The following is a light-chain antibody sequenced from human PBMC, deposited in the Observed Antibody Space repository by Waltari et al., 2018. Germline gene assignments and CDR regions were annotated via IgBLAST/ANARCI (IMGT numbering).Light chain of an antibody. CDR2: KAS. J-gene: IGKJ1*01. CDR3: QQYRNLWT. Sequence: DIQITQSPSTLSASVGDRVTITCRASQSLSNWLAWYQQKPGKAPKGLIYKASTLESGVPSRFSGSGSGTEFTLTISSLQPDDFATYYCQQYRNLWTFGQGTKVEIK. V-gene: IGKV1-5*03. CDR1: QSLSNW.